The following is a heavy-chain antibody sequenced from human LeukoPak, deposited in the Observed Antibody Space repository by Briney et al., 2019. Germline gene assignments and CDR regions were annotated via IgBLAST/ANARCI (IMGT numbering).Heavy chain of an antibody. J-gene: IGHJ4*02. D-gene: IGHD3-3*01. CDR2: ISSRSSYI. CDR3: ARGTYYDFWSGYGRLDY. V-gene: IGHV3-21*01. CDR1: GFSFSTYS. Sequence: PGGSLRLSCAASGFSFSTYSMNWVRQAPGKGLEWVSSISSRSSYIYYADSVKGRFTISRDNAKNSLYLQMNSLRAEDTAVYYCARGTYYDFWSGYGRLDYWGQGTLVTVSS.